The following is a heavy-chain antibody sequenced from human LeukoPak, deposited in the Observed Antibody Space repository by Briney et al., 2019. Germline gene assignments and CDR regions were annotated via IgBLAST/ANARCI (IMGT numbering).Heavy chain of an antibody. D-gene: IGHD6-19*01. CDR3: AREYFTGLYYWLDP. CDR1: GFTFSSYW. V-gene: IGHV3-7*01. Sequence: GGSLRLSCAASGFTFSSYWMSWVRQAPGKGLEWVGNIKQDGSETWYVDSVRGRLTMHRDNAKNSLYLQMNSLRVEDTAIYYCAREYFTGLYYWLDPWGQGTLVTVSS. J-gene: IGHJ5*02. CDR2: IKQDGSET.